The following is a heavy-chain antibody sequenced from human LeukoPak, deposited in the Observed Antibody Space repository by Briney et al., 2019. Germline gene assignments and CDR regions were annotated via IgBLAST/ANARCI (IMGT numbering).Heavy chain of an antibody. J-gene: IGHJ3*02. CDR1: GGSISSSSYY. D-gene: IGHD1-26*01. CDR3: ARRTISGSYTDAFDI. Sequence: PSETLSLTCTVSGGSISSSSYYWGWIRQPPGKGLEWIGSIYYSGSTYYNPSLKSRVAISVDTSKNQFSLKLSSVTAADTAVYYCARRTISGSYTDAFDIWGQGTMVTVSS. CDR2: IYYSGST. V-gene: IGHV4-39*07.